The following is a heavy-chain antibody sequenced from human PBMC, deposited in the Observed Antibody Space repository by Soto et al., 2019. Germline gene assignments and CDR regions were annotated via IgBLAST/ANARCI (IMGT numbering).Heavy chain of an antibody. J-gene: IGHJ5*02. D-gene: IGHD3-10*01. CDR3: ARGRYYGSGSYPGWFDP. CDR1: GGSFSGYY. V-gene: IGHV4-34*01. CDR2: INHSGST. Sequence: LSLTCAVYGGSFSGYYWSWIRQPPGKGLEWIGEINHSGSTNYNPSLKSRVTISVDTSKNQFSLKLSSVTAADTAVYYCARGRYYGSGSYPGWFDPWGQGTLVTVSS.